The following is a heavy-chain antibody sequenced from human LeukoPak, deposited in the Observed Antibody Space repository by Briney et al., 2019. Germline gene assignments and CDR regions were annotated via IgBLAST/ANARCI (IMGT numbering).Heavy chain of an antibody. D-gene: IGHD4-17*01. J-gene: IGHJ4*02. CDR1: GFTFSSYA. CDR3: AREGYGDYVFDY. V-gene: IGHV3-30-3*01. Sequence: PGGSLRLSCAASGFTFSSYAMHWFRQAPGKGLEWVAVISYDGSNKYYADSVKGRFTISRDNSKNTLYLQMNSLRAEDTAVYYCAREGYGDYVFDYWGQGTLVTVSS. CDR2: ISYDGSNK.